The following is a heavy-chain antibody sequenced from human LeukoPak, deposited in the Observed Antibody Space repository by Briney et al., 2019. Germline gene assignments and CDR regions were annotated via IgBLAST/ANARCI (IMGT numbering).Heavy chain of an antibody. CDR2: ISYSSNYI. V-gene: IGHV3-21*01. D-gene: IGHD6-19*01. Sequence: GGSLRLSCAASGFIFSSYTMNWVRQAPGRGLEWVSCISYSSNYIYYADSVKGRFTISRDNTKNSLYLQMNSLRAEDTAVYYCARERGSGWGGGIQHWGQGTLVTVSS. CDR1: GFIFSSYT. CDR3: ARERGSGWGGGIQH. J-gene: IGHJ1*01.